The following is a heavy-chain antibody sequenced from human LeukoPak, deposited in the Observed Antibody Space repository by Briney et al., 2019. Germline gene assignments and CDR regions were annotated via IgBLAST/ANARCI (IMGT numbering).Heavy chain of an antibody. CDR1: GYTFTGYY. J-gene: IGHJ4*02. CDR3: ARVSGPWLVEIDY. D-gene: IGHD6-19*01. V-gene: IGHV1-2*02. Sequence: GAPVKVSCKASGYTFTGYYMHWVRQAPGQGLEWMGWINPNSGGTNYAQKFQGRVTMTTDTSTSTAYMELRSLRSDDTAVYYCARVSGPWLVEIDYWGQGTLVTVSS. CDR2: INPNSGGT.